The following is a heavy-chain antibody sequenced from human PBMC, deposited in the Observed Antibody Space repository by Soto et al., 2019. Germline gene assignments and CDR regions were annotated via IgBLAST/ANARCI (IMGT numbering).Heavy chain of an antibody. CDR2: ISAYNGNT. J-gene: IGHJ3*02. CDR1: GYTFTSYG. CDR3: ARDYCSSTSCHDAFDI. D-gene: IGHD2-2*01. Sequence: ASVKVYCKASGYTFTSYGISWVRQAPGQGLEWMGWISAYNGNTNYAQKLQGRVTMTTDTSTSTAYMELRSLRSDDTAVYYCARDYCSSTSCHDAFDIWGQGTMVTVSS. V-gene: IGHV1-18*01.